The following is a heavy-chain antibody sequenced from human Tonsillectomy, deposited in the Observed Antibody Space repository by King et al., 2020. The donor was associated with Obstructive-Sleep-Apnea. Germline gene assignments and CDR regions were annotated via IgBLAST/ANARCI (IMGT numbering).Heavy chain of an antibody. CDR2: INHSGST. CDR1: GGVFRDNY. V-gene: IGHV4-34*01. CDR3: ARGSGAAAVNWFDP. Sequence: LQLQQWGAGLWKPSETLSLTCAVFGGVFRDNYWCWFSQHPGKWLDRIGEINHSGSTNSNTSLKSRVTTSVDTSKNQFSLKLRSVTAADTAVYYCARGSGAAAVNWFDPWGQGTLVTVAS. D-gene: IGHD6-13*01. J-gene: IGHJ5*02.